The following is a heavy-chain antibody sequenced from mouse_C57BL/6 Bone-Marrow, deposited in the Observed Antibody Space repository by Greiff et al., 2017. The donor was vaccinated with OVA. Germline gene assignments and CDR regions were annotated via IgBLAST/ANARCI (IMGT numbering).Heavy chain of an antibody. CDR2: IDPSDSYT. J-gene: IGHJ3*01. V-gene: IGHV1-50*01. Sequence: VQLQQPGAELVKPGASVKLSCKASGYTFTSYWMQWVKQRPGQGLEWIGEIDPSDSYTNYNQKFKGQATLTVDTSSSTAYMQLSSLTSEDSAVYYCVGLFAYWGQGTLVTVSA. CDR3: VGLFAY. CDR1: GYTFTSYW.